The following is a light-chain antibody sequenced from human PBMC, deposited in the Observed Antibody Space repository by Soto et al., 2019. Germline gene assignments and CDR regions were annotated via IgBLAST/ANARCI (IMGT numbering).Light chain of an antibody. CDR2: GAS. CDR1: QSVSSNY. J-gene: IGKJ2*01. Sequence: EIVLTQSPGTLSLSPGERATLSCRASQSVSSNYLAWYQQKPGQAPRLLIFGASSRATGIPDRFSGSGSGTDFTLTISRLEPEDFAVYYCQQCGSAPRTFGQGNKLEIK. V-gene: IGKV3-20*01. CDR3: QQCGSAPRT.